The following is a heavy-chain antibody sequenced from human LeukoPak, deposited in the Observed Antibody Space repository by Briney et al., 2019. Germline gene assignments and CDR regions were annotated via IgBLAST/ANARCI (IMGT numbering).Heavy chain of an antibody. J-gene: IGHJ5*02. D-gene: IGHD6-6*01. V-gene: IGHV4-34*01. CDR3: ATSSSLSRPSNWFDP. CDR1: GGSFSDYY. Sequence: SETLSLTCAVYGGSFSDYYWSWIRQPPGKGLEWIGEINHSGSTNYNPSLKSRVTISVDTSKNQFSLKLSSVTAADTAVYYCATSSSLSRPSNWFDPWGQGTLVTVSS. CDR2: INHSGST.